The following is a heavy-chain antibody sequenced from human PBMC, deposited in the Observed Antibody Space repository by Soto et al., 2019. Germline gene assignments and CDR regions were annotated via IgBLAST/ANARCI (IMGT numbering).Heavy chain of an antibody. Sequence: ASVKVSCKASGYTFTSYGISWVRQAPGQGLEWMGWISAYNGNTNYAQKLQGRVTMTTDTSTSTAYIDLRSLRSDDTAVYYCARDDTDCSGGSCYSHYYYYMDVWGKGTTVTVSS. V-gene: IGHV1-18*01. CDR1: GYTFTSYG. J-gene: IGHJ6*03. CDR3: ARDDTDCSGGSCYSHYYYYMDV. CDR2: ISAYNGNT. D-gene: IGHD2-15*01.